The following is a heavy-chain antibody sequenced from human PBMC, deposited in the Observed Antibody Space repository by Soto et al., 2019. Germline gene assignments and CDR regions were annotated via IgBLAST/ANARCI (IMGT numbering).Heavy chain of an antibody. J-gene: IGHJ4*02. Sequence: QVQLVQSGAEVKKPGSSVKVSCKASGGTFSSYTINWVRQAPGQGLEWMGRIIPILDITNYAQKFQGRVTITADKSTSTAYMELSSLRSEDTAVYYCARDSHLNYCRGGSCYSYWGQGTLVTVSS. V-gene: IGHV1-69*08. D-gene: IGHD2-15*01. CDR3: ARDSHLNYCRGGSCYSY. CDR2: IIPILDIT. CDR1: GGTFSSYT.